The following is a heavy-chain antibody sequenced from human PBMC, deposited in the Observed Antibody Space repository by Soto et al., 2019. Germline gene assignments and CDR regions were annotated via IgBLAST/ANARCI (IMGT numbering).Heavy chain of an antibody. Sequence: GVSLRLSCSPSGFTFSGYAMSWVRQAPGKGLEWVSSISGSGGSTYDAGSVKGRFTISRDNSRNTLYLQMNSLRADDTAIYYCAKDRTSAGTTVRLDPWGQGSLVTVSS. D-gene: IGHD1-1*01. J-gene: IGHJ5*02. CDR3: AKDRTSAGTTVRLDP. CDR1: GFTFSGYA. V-gene: IGHV3-23*01. CDR2: ISGSGGST.